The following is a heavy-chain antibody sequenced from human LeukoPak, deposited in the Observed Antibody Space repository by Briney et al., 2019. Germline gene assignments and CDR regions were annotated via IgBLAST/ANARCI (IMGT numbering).Heavy chain of an antibody. J-gene: IGHJ5*02. D-gene: IGHD4-17*01. CDR1: GFTFEEYG. CDR3: ARDAVPSGRSWFDP. CDR2: LNWNGGGR. Sequence: GGSLRLSCTVSGFTFEEYGMNWVRQVPGKEPEWVSGLNWNGGGRRYADSVKGRFIISRDNAKGVLYLQLNDLRVEDTALYYCARDAVPSGRSWFDPWGQGTLVTVPS. V-gene: IGHV3-20*04.